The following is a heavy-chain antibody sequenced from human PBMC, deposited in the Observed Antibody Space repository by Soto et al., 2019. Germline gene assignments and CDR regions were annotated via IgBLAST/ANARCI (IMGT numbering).Heavy chain of an antibody. D-gene: IGHD4-17*01. Sequence: EVQLVESGGGLVKPGGSLRLSCAASGFTFSSYSMNWVRQAPGKGLEWVSSITGSSSYIYYADSVKGRFTISRDNAKNSLYLQMNSLRAEDTAVYYCARGSGLTPVDSFDIWGQGTMVTVSS. CDR2: ITGSSSYI. CDR3: ARGSGLTPVDSFDI. J-gene: IGHJ3*02. V-gene: IGHV3-21*01. CDR1: GFTFSSYS.